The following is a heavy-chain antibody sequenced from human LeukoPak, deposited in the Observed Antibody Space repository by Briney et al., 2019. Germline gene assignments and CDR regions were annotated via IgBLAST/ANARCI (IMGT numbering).Heavy chain of an antibody. Sequence: GGSLRLSCTASGFTFGDYAMSWVRQAPGKGLEWVGFIRSKAYGGTTEYAASVKGRFTISRDDSKSIAYLQMNSLKTEDTAVYYCTRAVAERSGWYLIYYYYMDVWGKGTTVTISS. J-gene: IGHJ6*03. CDR3: TRAVAERSGWYLIYYYYMDV. CDR1: GFTFGDYA. V-gene: IGHV3-49*04. D-gene: IGHD6-19*01. CDR2: IRSKAYGGTT.